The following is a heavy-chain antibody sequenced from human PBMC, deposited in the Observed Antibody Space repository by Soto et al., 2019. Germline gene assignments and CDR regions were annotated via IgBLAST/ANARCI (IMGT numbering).Heavy chain of an antibody. D-gene: IGHD3-22*01. Sequence: GGSLRLSCAASGFTFSSYAMHWVRQAPGKGLEWVAVISYDGSNKYYADSVKGRFTISRDNSKNTLYLQMNSLRAEDTAVYYCARAASEQYYYDSSGYYYYYYYYGMDVWGQGTTVTVSS. CDR1: GFTFSSYA. CDR2: ISYDGSNK. J-gene: IGHJ6*02. V-gene: IGHV3-30-3*01. CDR3: ARAASEQYYYDSSGYYYYYYYYGMDV.